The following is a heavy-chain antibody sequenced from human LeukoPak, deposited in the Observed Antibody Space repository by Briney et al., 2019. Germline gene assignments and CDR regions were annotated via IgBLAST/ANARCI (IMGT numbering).Heavy chain of an antibody. D-gene: IGHD2-15*01. CDR2: ISSSSSTI. Sequence: GGSLRLSCAASGFTFSDYHMSWIRQAPGKGLEWVSYISSSSSTIYYADSVKGRFTISRDNAKNSLYLQMNSLRAEDTAVYYCARADIYCSGGSCYLDYWGQGTLVTVSS. J-gene: IGHJ4*02. CDR3: ARADIYCSGGSCYLDY. V-gene: IGHV3-11*01. CDR1: GFTFSDYH.